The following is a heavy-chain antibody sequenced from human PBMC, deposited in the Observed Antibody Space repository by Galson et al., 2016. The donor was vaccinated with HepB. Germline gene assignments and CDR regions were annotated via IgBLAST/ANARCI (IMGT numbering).Heavy chain of an antibody. Sequence: SLRLSCAVSGFTFRNFGMHWVRQAPGKGLEWVAVTSNDGSYKSYADSVRGRFTISRDNSKNTLYLHMNSLRAEDTAVYHCAKDQEQEQPVLPRLDYWGRGTLVTVSS. CDR2: TSNDGSYK. CDR1: GFTFRNFG. D-gene: IGHD6-13*01. V-gene: IGHV3-30*18. CDR3: AKDQEQEQPVLPRLDY. J-gene: IGHJ4*02.